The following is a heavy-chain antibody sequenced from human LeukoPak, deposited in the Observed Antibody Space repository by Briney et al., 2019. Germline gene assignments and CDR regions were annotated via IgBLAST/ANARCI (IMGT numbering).Heavy chain of an antibody. Sequence: GGSLRLSCAASGFTVSGDYMNWVRQAPGKGLEWVSAIYSGGATYYADSVKGRFSISRDNSRNTVHLQMNSLRAEDTAGYYCARARYNWKGPYYFDSWGQGTLVTVSP. D-gene: IGHD1-1*01. CDR3: ARARYNWKGPYYFDS. CDR1: GFTVSGDY. J-gene: IGHJ4*02. V-gene: IGHV3-53*01. CDR2: IYSGGAT.